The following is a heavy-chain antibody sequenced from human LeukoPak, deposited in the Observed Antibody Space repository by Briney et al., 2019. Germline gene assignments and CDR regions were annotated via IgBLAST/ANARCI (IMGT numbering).Heavy chain of an antibody. J-gene: IGHJ5*02. Sequence: GGSLRLSCAASGFTFSSYWMHWVRQAPGKGLVWVSRINSDGSSTSYADSVKGRFTISRDNAKNTLYLQMNSLRAEDTAVYYCARKQQLVPDTFDPWGQGTLVTVSS. CDR1: GFTFSSYW. D-gene: IGHD6-13*01. CDR3: ARKQQLVPDTFDP. V-gene: IGHV3-74*01. CDR2: INSDGSST.